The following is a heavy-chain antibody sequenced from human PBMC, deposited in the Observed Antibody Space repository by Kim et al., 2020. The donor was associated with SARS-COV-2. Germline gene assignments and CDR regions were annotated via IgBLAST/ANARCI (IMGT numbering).Heavy chain of an antibody. J-gene: IGHJ6*02. Sequence: GGSLRLSCAASGFSFSSYAMTWVRQAPGKGLEWVSSISGSVETRTSYADSVKGRFTISRDNSKNRLFLLMDSLRAEDTATYYCAKGSGHYGMDVWGQGTTVTVSS. CDR2: ISGSVETRT. V-gene: IGHV3-23*01. CDR1: GFSFSSYA. CDR3: AKGSGHYGMDV.